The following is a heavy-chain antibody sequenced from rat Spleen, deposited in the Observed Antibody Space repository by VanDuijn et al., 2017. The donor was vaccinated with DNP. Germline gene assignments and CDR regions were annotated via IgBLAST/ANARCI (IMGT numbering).Heavy chain of an antibody. Sequence: EVQLVESGGGLVQPGRSLKLSCAASGFTFSNYYMAWVRQAPRKGLEWVAAISPRGSRTYYPDSMKGRFTISRDDAKSSLYLQMNSLRSEDTATYYCVTEGGTTWFAYWGQGTLVTVSS. CDR1: GFTFSNYY. D-gene: IGHD1-5*01. J-gene: IGHJ3*01. V-gene: IGHV5-27*01. CDR3: VTEGGTTWFAY. CDR2: ISPRGSRT.